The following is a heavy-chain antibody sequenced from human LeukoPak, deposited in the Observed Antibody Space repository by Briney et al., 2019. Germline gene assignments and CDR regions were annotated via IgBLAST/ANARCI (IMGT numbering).Heavy chain of an antibody. Sequence: SETLSLTCTVSGGSISISSYYWGWIRQPPGKGLEWIGSIYYSGSTYYNPSLKSRVTISVDTSKNQFSLKLSSVTAADTAVYYCARPDDYGVNWFDPWGQGTLVTVSS. J-gene: IGHJ5*02. CDR2: IYYSGST. CDR3: ARPDDYGVNWFDP. CDR1: GGSISISSYY. D-gene: IGHD4-17*01. V-gene: IGHV4-39*01.